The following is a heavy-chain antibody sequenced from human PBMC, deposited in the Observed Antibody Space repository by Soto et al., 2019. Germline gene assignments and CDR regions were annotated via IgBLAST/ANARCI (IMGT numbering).Heavy chain of an antibody. CDR1: GGSISSGGYS. Sequence: QLQLQESGSGLVKPSQTLSLTCAVSGGSISSGGYSWSWIRQPPGKGLEGIGYIYHSGSTYYNPSLKSRVTRSVDRSKNQFCLKLSSVXAADTAVYYCXXXXXXXXXXXDGFDYGFDYWGQGSLVTVSS. CDR2: IYHSGST. J-gene: IGHJ4*02. V-gene: IGHV4-30-2*01. D-gene: IGHD4-17*01. CDR3: XXXXXXXXXXXDGFDYGFDY.